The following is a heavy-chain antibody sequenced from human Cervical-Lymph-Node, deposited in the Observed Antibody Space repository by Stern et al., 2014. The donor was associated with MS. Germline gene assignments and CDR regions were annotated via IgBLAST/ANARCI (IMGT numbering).Heavy chain of an antibody. CDR2: ISPILGTA. CDR3: ARGIVATIHTF. J-gene: IGHJ4*02. D-gene: IGHD5-12*01. Sequence: QMQLVQSGAEVKKPGSSVKVSCKASGGTFSSYAITWVLQAPGQGLEWMGGISPILGTANYAQKFQGRVTITADESTRTAYMELSSLRSEDTAVYYCARGIVATIHTFWGQGTLVTVSS. CDR1: GGTFSSYA. V-gene: IGHV1-69*01.